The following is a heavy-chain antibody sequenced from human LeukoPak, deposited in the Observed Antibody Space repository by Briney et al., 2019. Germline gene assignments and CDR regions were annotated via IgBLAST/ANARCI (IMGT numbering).Heavy chain of an antibody. CDR1: GGSISSYY. CDR2: IYYSGST. J-gene: IGHJ3*02. CDR3: ARDRGLYDFWSGYTDAFDI. Sequence: PSETLSLTRTVSGGSISSYYWSWIRQPPGKGLEWIGYIYYSGSTNYNPSLKSRVTISVDTSKNQFSLKLSSVTAADTAVYYCARDRGLYDFWSGYTDAFDIWGQGTMVTVSS. V-gene: IGHV4-59*01. D-gene: IGHD3-3*01.